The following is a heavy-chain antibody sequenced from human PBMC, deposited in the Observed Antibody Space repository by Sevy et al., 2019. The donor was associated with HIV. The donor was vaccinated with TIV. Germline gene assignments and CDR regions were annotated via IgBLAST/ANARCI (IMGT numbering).Heavy chain of an antibody. CDR3: AKEKSCGGACYYFDY. D-gene: IGHD2-21*02. CDR1: QLRFEDSD. V-gene: IGHV3-20*04. J-gene: IGHJ4*02. Sequence: EGSLRLSCVASQLRFEDSDMNWVHQVPGKELQWVSGINWNAAATSYTDSVKGRFTISRDNAKNTLYLQMDSLRGEDTGLYFCAKEKSCGGACYYFDYWGQGALVTVSS. CDR2: INWNAAAT.